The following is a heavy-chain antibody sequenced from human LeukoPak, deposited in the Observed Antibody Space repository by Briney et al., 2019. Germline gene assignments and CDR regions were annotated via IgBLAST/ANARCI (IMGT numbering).Heavy chain of an antibody. CDR2: ICSSSSYT. Sequence: PGGPLRLSCAASGFTFSDYYMSWIRQAPGKGLEWVSYICSSSSYTNYADSVKGRFTISGDNAKNSLYLQMNSLRAEDTAVYYCARGSGKKLWLSDFDYWGQGTLVTVSP. CDR3: ARGSGKKLWLSDFDY. J-gene: IGHJ4*02. D-gene: IGHD5-18*01. V-gene: IGHV3-11*05. CDR1: GFTFSDYY.